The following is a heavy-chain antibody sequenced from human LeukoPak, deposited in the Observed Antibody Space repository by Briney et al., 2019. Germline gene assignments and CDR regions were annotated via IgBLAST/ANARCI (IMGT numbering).Heavy chain of an antibody. J-gene: IGHJ4*02. V-gene: IGHV1-2*02. CDR3: SREDY. Sequence: GASVKVSCKASGYTFRGYYLHWVREAPGQGLEWMGWINPNDGGTTYAQEFRGRVTMTRDTSISTAYIELSGLRFDDTAVYYCSREDYWGQGTLVTVSS. CDR2: INPNDGGT. CDR1: GYTFRGYY.